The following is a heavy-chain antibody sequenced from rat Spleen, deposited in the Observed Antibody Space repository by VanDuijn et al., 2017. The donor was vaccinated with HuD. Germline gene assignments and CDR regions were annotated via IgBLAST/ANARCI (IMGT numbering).Heavy chain of an antibody. D-gene: IGHD1-12*03. Sequence: EVQLVESGGGLVQPGRSLKLSCVASGFTFNNYWLTWIRQAPGKGLEWVASITNTGGSTYYPDSVKGRFTISRDNAKSTLYLQMNSLRSEDTATYYCTRDNYDGYYRGVMDAWGQGASVTVSS. CDR2: ITNTGGST. CDR3: TRDNYDGYYRGVMDA. CDR1: GFTFNNYW. J-gene: IGHJ4*01. V-gene: IGHV5-31*01.